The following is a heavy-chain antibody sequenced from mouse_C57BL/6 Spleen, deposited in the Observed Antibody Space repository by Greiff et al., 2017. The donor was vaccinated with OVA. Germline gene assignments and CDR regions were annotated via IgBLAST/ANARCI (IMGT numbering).Heavy chain of an antibody. CDR3: AGVTTNWYFDV. D-gene: IGHD6-1*01. CDR2: IYPGDGDT. Sequence: QVQLKQSGPELVKPGASVKISCKASGYAFSSSWMNWVKQRPGKGLEWIGRIYPGDGDTNYNGKFKGKATLTADKSSSTAYMQLSSLTSEDSAVYFCAGVTTNWYFDVWGTGTTVTVSS. V-gene: IGHV1-82*01. J-gene: IGHJ1*03. CDR1: GYAFSSSW.